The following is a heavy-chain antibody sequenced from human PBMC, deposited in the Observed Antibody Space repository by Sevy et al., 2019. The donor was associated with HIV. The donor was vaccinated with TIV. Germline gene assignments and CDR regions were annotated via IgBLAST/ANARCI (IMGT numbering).Heavy chain of an antibody. V-gene: IGHV4-59*08. CDR2: IYNNIGST. CDR1: DDSINSYY. D-gene: IGHD2-2*01. Sequence: SETLSLICSVSDDSINSYYWSWIRQPPGKGLEWIGYIYNNIGSTSYNPSLTSRVTISVDTSKNQFSLKLTSVTAADTAVSYCARGAVVIGTAATPVLDFWGLGSLVTVSS. CDR3: ARGAVVIGTAATPVLDF. J-gene: IGHJ4*02.